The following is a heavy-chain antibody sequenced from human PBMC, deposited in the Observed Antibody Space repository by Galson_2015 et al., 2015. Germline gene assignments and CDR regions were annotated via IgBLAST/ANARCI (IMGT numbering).Heavy chain of an antibody. V-gene: IGHV3-30*18. CDR3: AKDKDLAYSGYDRYGMDV. D-gene: IGHD5-12*01. CDR1: GFTFSSYG. Sequence: SLRLSCAASGFTFSSYGMHWVRQAPGKGLEWVAVISYDGSNKYYADSVKGRFTISRDNSKNTLYLQMNSLRAEDTAVYYCAKDKDLAYSGYDRYGMDVWGQGTTVTVSS. CDR2: ISYDGSNK. J-gene: IGHJ6*02.